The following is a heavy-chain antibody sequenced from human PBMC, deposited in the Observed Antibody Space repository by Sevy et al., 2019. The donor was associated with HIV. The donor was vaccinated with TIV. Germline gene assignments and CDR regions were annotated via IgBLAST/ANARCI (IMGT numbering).Heavy chain of an antibody. CDR2: INESGIT. J-gene: IGHJ5*02. CDR3: ARSPPVVVVPGAPSWFDP. V-gene: IGHV4-34*01. D-gene: IGHD2-2*01. Sequence: SETLSLTCAVHYGAFSGYYWNWIRQVPGKGLEWIGEINESGITYYNPSLKSRVTISVDTCKKQFSLNLNSVTAVDSAVYFCARSPPVVVVPGAPSWFDPWGQGTLVTVSS. CDR1: YGAFSGYY.